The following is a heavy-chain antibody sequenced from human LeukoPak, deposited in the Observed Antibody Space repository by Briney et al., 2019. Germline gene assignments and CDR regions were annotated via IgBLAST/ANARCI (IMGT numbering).Heavy chain of an antibody. J-gene: IGHJ3*02. Sequence: GESLKISCKGSGYGFNNYWIGWVRQMRGERLEWMWIIYPGDSDTRYSPSLHGQVTISADKSISTAYLQWSSLKASDTAMYYCARPSNSASLDSFDIWGQGTMVSVSS. V-gene: IGHV5-51*01. CDR1: GYGFNNYW. CDR3: ARPSNSASLDSFDI. D-gene: IGHD1-26*01. CDR2: IYPGDSDT.